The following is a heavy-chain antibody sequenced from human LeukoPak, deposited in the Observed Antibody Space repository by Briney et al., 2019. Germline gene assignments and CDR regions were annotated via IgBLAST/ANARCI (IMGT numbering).Heavy chain of an antibody. CDR3: ARAGGIDY. CDR1: GFTFSSYW. V-gene: IGHV3-74*01. D-gene: IGHD1-14*01. CDR2: INTAGSRT. Sequence: GGSLRLSCAASGFTFSSYWMHWVRQAPGKGLVWVSRINTAGSRTSYADSVKGRFSISRDNAKNTLYLQMNSLRADDTAVYYCARAGGIDYWGQGTLVTVSS. J-gene: IGHJ4*02.